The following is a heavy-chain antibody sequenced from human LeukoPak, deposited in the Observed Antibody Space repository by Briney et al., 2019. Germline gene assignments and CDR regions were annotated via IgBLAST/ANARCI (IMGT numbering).Heavy chain of an antibody. CDR3: ARDRILEGQLAPSYWVPQPYYYYYGMDV. CDR2: FDPEDGET. J-gene: IGHJ6*02. V-gene: IGHV1-24*01. D-gene: IGHD6-6*01. Sequence: ASVKVSCKVSGYTLTELSMHWVRQAPGKGLEWMGGFDPEDGETIYAQKFQGRVTMTEDTSTDTAYMELSSLRSEDTAVYYCARDRILEGQLAPSYWVPQPYYYYYGMDVWGQGTTVTVSS. CDR1: GYTLTELS.